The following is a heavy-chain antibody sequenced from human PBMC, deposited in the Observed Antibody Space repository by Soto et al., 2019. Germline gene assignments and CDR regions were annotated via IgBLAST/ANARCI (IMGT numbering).Heavy chain of an antibody. J-gene: IGHJ4*02. CDR3: AIGGHCGGDGNYLY. CDR1: GVTFSSYA. CDR2: IIPIFGTA. Sequence: QVQLVQSGAEVKKPGSSVNVSCKASGVTFSSYAISWLRQAPGQRLEWMGGIIPIFGTATYAQKFQGRGKIPADESTRKAYMELSSLRSVDTAEEYCAIGGHCGGDGNYLYWGQGTLVPGSS. D-gene: IGHD2-21*02. V-gene: IGHV1-69*01.